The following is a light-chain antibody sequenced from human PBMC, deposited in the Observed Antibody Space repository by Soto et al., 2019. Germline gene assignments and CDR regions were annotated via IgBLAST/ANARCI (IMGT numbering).Light chain of an antibody. V-gene: IGKV3-11*01. CDR3: QQRSQWPLT. CDR2: DAS. Sequence: EIVLTQSPATLSSSPGERATLSCRASQSVSSYLAWYQQKPGQAPRLLIYDASHRATGIPVRFTGSGSGADFTLTISSLEPEDFAVYYCQQRSQWPLTFGGGTKVEIK. J-gene: IGKJ4*01. CDR1: QSVSSY.